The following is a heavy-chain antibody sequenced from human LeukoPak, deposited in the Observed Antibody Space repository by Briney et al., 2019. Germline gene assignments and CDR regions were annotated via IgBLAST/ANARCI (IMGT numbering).Heavy chain of an antibody. CDR1: GYTFTSNH. CDR3: ARDAPLLVFGY. V-gene: IGHV1-46*01. Sequence: ASVKVSCKASGYTFTSNHIHWVRQAPGQGLEWMGVVNPSGDSTSYAQNFQGRITITRDTSTSTLYMELSSLRSEDTAVYYCARDAPLLVFGYWGQGTLVTVSS. J-gene: IGHJ4*02. CDR2: VNPSGDST. D-gene: IGHD3-3*01.